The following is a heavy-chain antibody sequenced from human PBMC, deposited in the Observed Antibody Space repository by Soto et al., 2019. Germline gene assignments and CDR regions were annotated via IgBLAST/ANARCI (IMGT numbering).Heavy chain of an antibody. CDR2: IYWNDDK. V-gene: IGHV2-5*01. J-gene: IGHJ4*02. CDR1: GFSLSTSGVG. D-gene: IGHD2-15*01. Sequence: QITLKESGPTLVKPTQTLTLTCTFSGFSLSTSGVGVGWIRQPPGKALEWLALIYWNDDKRYSPSLKSRLTITKDTSKNQVVITMTNMDPVDTATYYCASTNIVVVVAATNNFDYWGQGTLVTVSS. CDR3: ASTNIVVVVAATNNFDY.